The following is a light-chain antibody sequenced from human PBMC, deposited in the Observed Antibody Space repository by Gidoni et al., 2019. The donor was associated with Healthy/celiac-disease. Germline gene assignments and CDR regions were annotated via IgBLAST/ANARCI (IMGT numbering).Light chain of an antibody. CDR1: NIGSKS. J-gene: IGLJ2*01. Sequence: SYVLTQPPSVSVAPEKTARITCGGNNIGSKSVHWYQHKPGQAPVLVIYYDSDRPSGIPERFSGSNSGNTATLTISRVEAGDEADYYCQVWDSSSDHPDVVFGGGTKLTVL. V-gene: IGLV3-21*04. CDR3: QVWDSSSDHPDVV. CDR2: YDS.